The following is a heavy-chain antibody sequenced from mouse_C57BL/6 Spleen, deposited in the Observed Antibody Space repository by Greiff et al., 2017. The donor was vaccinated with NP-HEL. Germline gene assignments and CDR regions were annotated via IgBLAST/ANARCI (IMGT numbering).Heavy chain of an antibody. D-gene: IGHD2-4*01. CDR1: GYTFTSYG. J-gene: IGHJ3*01. CDR2: IYPRSGNT. V-gene: IGHV1-81*01. Sequence: QVQLQQSGAELARPGASVKLSCKASGYTFTSYGISWVKQRTGQGLEWIGEIYPRSGNTYYNEKFKGKATLTADKSSSTAYMELRSLTSEDSAVYFCARRGYDYVGAYWGQGTLVTVSA. CDR3: ARRGYDYVGAY.